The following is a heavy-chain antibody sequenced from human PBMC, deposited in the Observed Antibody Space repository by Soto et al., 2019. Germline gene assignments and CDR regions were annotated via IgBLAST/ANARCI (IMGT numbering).Heavy chain of an antibody. CDR2: ISWNSGSI. CDR1: GFTFDDYA. V-gene: IGHV3-9*01. CDR3: AKVGSSSWYGWLDP. D-gene: IGHD6-13*01. Sequence: EVQLVESGGGLVQPGRSLRLSCAASGFTFDDYAMHWVRQAPGKGLEWVSGISWNSGSIGYADSVKGRFTISRDNAKNSLYLQMNSLRAEDTALYYCAKVGSSSWYGWLDPWGQGTLVTVSS. J-gene: IGHJ5*02.